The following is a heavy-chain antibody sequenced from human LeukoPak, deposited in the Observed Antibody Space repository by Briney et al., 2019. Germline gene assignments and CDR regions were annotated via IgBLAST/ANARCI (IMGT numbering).Heavy chain of an antibody. J-gene: IGHJ4*02. CDR3: AKARTPYNSGFDY. V-gene: IGHV3-23*01. Sequence: PGGSLRLSCAASGFTFTDYAMGWVRQAPGQGLEWASTISASGSTTYYADSVRGRFTISRDNSKNTLSLQMSSLRAEDTAVYYCAKARTPYNSGFDYWGQGTLAAVSS. D-gene: IGHD6-19*01. CDR2: ISASGSTT. CDR1: GFTFTDYA.